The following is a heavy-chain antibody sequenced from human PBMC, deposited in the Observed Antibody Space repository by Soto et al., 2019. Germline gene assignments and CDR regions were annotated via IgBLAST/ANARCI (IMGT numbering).Heavy chain of an antibody. CDR1: EFTSSDHA. Sequence: PGLSLRLSNTASEFTSSDHAMNRVRKTPGKGLEWVSVIRDSGSTTYYADSVKGRFTISRDNSKDTLFLQMTSLRAEDTAAYYCAKGSSSSAYSHLDYWGQGPLVTVSS. CDR2: IRDSGSTT. J-gene: IGHJ4*02. D-gene: IGHD3-22*01. CDR3: AKGSSSSAYSHLDY. V-gene: IGHV3-23*01.